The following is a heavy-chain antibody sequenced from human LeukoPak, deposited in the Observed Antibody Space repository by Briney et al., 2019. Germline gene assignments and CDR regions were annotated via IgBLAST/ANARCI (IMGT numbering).Heavy chain of an antibody. V-gene: IGHV4-30-4*01. CDR3: ARAVTGRGVDNLDY. J-gene: IGHJ4*02. CDR2: IYYSGST. CDR1: GGSFSSGDNY. Sequence: PSQTLSLTCTVSGGSFSSGDNYWGWLRQPPGTGLEWVGYIYYSGSTYNNPSLKSRVTISIDTSKNQFSLKLSSVTAADNAVYYCARAVTGRGVDNLDYWGQGTLVTVSS. D-gene: IGHD6-19*01.